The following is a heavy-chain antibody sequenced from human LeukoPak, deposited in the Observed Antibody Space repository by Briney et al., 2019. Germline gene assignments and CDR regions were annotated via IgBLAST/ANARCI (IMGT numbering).Heavy chain of an antibody. D-gene: IGHD6-19*01. CDR3: ARDFRVVGIAVAESYYYYYMDV. J-gene: IGHJ6*03. CDR1: GFTFSSYW. CDR2: INSDGSST. V-gene: IGHV3-74*01. Sequence: GGSLRLSCAASGFTFSSYWMHWVRQAPGKGLVWVLRINSDGSSTSYADSVKGRFTIARDNAKNTLYLQMNSLRAEDTAVYYCARDFRVVGIAVAESYYYYYMDVWGKGTTVTVSS.